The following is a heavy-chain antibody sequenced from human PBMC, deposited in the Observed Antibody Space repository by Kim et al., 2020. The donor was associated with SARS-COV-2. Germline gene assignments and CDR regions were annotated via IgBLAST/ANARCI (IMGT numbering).Heavy chain of an antibody. CDR2: IYYSGST. V-gene: IGHV4-31*03. Sequence: SETLSLTCTVSGGSISSGGYYWSWIRQHPGKGLEWIGYIYYSGSTYYNPSLKSRVTISVDTSKNQFSLKLRSVTAAGTAVYYCARARVVVVIDAFDIWGQGTMVTLSS. J-gene: IGHJ3*02. CDR3: ARARVVVVIDAFDI. CDR1: GGSISSGGYY. D-gene: IGHD2-15*01.